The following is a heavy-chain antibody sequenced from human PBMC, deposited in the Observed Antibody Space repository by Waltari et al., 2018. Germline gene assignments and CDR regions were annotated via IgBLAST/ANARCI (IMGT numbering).Heavy chain of an antibody. CDR2: IWFDGGQT. J-gene: IGHJ4*02. CDR3: AKDAFGNTYVDH. CDR1: GPRISHG. D-gene: IGHD3-10*01. V-gene: IGHV3-33*06. Sequence: QAQLVESGGGVVQPGMSLRPSCTGPGPRISHGMHWVRQAPGTGLEWVALIWFDGGQTYYADSVRGRFTISRDNSKNTLYLDMNSLKLNDTAIYYCAKDAFGNTYVDHWGQGTPVTVAS.